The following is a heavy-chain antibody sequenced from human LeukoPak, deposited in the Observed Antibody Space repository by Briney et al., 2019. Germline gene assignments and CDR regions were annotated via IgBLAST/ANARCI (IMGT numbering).Heavy chain of an antibody. J-gene: IGHJ4*02. V-gene: IGHV3-48*01. D-gene: IGHD6-13*01. CDR2: ISSSSSTI. CDR3: ARDHPRGIAAAGTDFDY. CDR1: GFTFSSYS. Sequence: GGSLRLSCAASGFTFSSYSMNWVRQAPGKGLEWVSYISSSSSTIYYADSVKGRFTISRDNSKNTLYLQMNSLRAEDTAVYYCARDHPRGIAAAGTDFDYWGQGTLVTVSS.